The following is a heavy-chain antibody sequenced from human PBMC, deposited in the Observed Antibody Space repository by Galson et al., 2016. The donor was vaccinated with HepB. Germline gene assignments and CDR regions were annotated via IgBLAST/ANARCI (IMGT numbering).Heavy chain of an antibody. CDR3: ARGLEQPVGHFDV. J-gene: IGHJ4*02. V-gene: IGHV3-48*02. D-gene: IGHD1/OR15-1a*01. CDR2: LSSRFGTI. Sequence: SLRLSCAASGFTFSTYSMNWVRQRPGKALEWLSHLSSRFGTIFYADSVKGRFTSSRDNGKNSVFLQLNGLRDDDTALYYCARGLEQPVGHFDVWGQGTLATVSS. CDR1: GFTFSTYS.